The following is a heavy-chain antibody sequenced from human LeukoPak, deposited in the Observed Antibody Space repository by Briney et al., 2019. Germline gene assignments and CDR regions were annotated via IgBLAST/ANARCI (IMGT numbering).Heavy chain of an antibody. CDR1: GFTFSSYA. CDR3: ARAVAARSWFDP. CDR2: ISYDGSNK. J-gene: IGHJ5*02. V-gene: IGHV3-30*01. D-gene: IGHD6-6*01. Sequence: GRSLRLSCAASGFTFSSYAMHWVRQAPGKGLEWVAVISYDGSNKYYADSVKGRFTISRDNSKNTPYLQMNSLRAEDTAVYYCARAVAARSWFDPWGQGTLVTVSS.